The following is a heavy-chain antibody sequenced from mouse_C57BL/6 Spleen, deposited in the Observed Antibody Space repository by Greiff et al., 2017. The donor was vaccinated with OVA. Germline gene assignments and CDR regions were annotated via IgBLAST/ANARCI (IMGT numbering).Heavy chain of an antibody. CDR3: TRGETFWAWFAY. CDR2: ISSGGDYI. Sequence: EVKLVESGEGLVKPGGSLKLSCAASGFTFSSYAMSWVRQTPEKRLEWVAYISSGGDYIYYADTVKGRFTISRDNARNTLYLQMSSLKSEDTAMYYCTRGETFWAWFAYWGQGTLVTVSA. CDR1: GFTFSSYA. V-gene: IGHV5-9-1*02. J-gene: IGHJ3*01. D-gene: IGHD4-1*01.